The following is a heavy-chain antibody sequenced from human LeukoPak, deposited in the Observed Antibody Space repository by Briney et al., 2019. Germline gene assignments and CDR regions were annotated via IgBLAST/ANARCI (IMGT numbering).Heavy chain of an antibody. CDR2: ISGSGDIT. CDR3: ARTGPTPH. J-gene: IGHJ4*02. D-gene: IGHD1-1*01. V-gene: IGHV3-23*01. CDR1: GFDFSMFW. Sequence: PGGSLSLSCAASGFDFSMFWMSWVRQAPGKGLEWLSAISGSGDITSYAESVKGRFTISRDNSRDTLHLQMSSLRAEDMAVYYCARTGPTPHWGQGTLVTVSS.